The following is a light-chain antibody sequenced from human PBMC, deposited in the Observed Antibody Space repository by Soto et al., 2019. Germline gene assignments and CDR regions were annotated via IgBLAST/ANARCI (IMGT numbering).Light chain of an antibody. J-gene: IGLJ1*01. V-gene: IGLV2-14*03. CDR1: SGDICSYNR. CDR2: VVT. Sequence: ARTRPASGSGAARGGSSISCTGTSGDICSYNRVSWYQQNAGKVPNPIISVVTDGPSGVSNRFSGAMCGNTASLVIVGVKVEDAGEYYCRLYANGRTRPWVFGSGTKV. CDR3: RLYANGRTRPWV.